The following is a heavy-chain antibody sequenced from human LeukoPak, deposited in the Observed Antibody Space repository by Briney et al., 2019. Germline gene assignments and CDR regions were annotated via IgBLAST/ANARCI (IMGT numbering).Heavy chain of an antibody. CDR1: GYTFTSYG. CDR3: ARGPIRDWNWGGYYYYYMDV. CDR2: ISAYNGNT. J-gene: IGHJ6*03. D-gene: IGHD1-7*01. Sequence: ASVKVSCKASGYTFTSYGISWVRQAPGQGLEWMGWISAYNGNTNYAQKLQGRVTMTTDTSTSTAYMELRSLRSDDTAVYYCARGPIRDWNWGGYYYYYMDVWGKGTTVTVSS. V-gene: IGHV1-18*01.